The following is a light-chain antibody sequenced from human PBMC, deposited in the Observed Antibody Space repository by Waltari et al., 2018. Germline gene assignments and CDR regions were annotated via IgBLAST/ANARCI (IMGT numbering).Light chain of an antibody. CDR1: TGAVTSGYY. Sequence: QTVVTQEPSLTVSPGGTVTLTCASSTGAVTSGYYPNWFQQKPGQAPRALSYSTSNKHSWTPARFSGSLLGGKAALTLSGVQPEDEAEYYCLLYYGGAPYVFGTGTKVTVL. V-gene: IGLV7-43*01. J-gene: IGLJ1*01. CDR3: LLYYGGAPYV. CDR2: STS.